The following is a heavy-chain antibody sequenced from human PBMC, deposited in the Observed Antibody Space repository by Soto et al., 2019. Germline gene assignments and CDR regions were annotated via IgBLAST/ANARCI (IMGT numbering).Heavy chain of an antibody. D-gene: IGHD6-6*01. CDR1: GDSVSSNSAA. V-gene: IGHV6-1*01. CDR2: TYYRSKWYN. Sequence: PSQTLSLTCAISGDSVSSNSAAWNWIRQSPSRGLEWLERTYYRSKWYNDYAVSVKSRITINPDTSKNQFSLQLNSVTPEDTAVYYCARATLGIAARPGYGMDVWGQGTTVTVSS. J-gene: IGHJ6*02. CDR3: ARATLGIAARPGYGMDV.